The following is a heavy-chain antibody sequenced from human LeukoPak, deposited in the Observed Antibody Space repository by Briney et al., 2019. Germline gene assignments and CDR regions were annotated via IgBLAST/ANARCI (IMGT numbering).Heavy chain of an antibody. Sequence: SETLSLTCTVSGGSISSYYWSWIRQPPGKGLEWIGYIYYSGSTNYNPSLKSRVTISVDTSKNQFSLKLSSVTAADTAVYYCAREGYSYGGYYFDYWGQGTLVTVSS. D-gene: IGHD5-18*01. J-gene: IGHJ4*02. V-gene: IGHV4-59*01. CDR3: AREGYSYGGYYFDY. CDR1: GGSISSYY. CDR2: IYYSGST.